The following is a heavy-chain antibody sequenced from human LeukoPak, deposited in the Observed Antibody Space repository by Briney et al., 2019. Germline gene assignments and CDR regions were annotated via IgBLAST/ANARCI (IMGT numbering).Heavy chain of an antibody. J-gene: IGHJ4*02. V-gene: IGHV3-23*01. CDR2: INGRGDDT. Sequence: GGSLRLSCAAFSGFAMSWVRQAPGKRLEWVSAINGRGDDTYYPDSVKGRYTISRDNSNNTLYLQMNSLRADDTAVYYCAKGHRESSSFFDSWGQGIPVTVSS. CDR1: SGFA. CDR3: AKGHRESSSFFDS.